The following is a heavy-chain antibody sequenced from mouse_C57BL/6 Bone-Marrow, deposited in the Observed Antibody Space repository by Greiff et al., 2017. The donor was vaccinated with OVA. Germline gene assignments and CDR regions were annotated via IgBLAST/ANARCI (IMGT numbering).Heavy chain of an antibody. Sequence: QVQLQQSGAELVRPGASVTLSCKASGYTFTDYEMHWVKQTPVHGLEWIGAIDPATGGTAYNQKFKGKAILTADKSSSTAYMELRSLTSEDSAVYYCTREDYPYFDYWGQGTTLTVSS. CDR2: IDPATGGT. V-gene: IGHV1-15*01. D-gene: IGHD2-4*01. J-gene: IGHJ2*01. CDR3: TREDYPYFDY. CDR1: GYTFTDYE.